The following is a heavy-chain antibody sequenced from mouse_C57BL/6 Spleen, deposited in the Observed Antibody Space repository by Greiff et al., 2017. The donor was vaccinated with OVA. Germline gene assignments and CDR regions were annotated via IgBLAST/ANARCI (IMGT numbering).Heavy chain of an antibody. V-gene: IGHV10-1*01. D-gene: IGHD1-1*01. CDR2: IRSKSNNYAT. J-gene: IGHJ2*02. Sequence: EVQVVESGGGLVQPKGSLKLSCAASGFSFNTYAMNWVRQAPGKGLEWVARIRSKSNNYATYYADSGKDRFTIYRDDSESMLYMQMNNLKTEDTAMYYCVGQRDYGVYYFDYWGQGTSLTVSS. CDR1: GFSFNTYA. CDR3: VGQRDYGVYYFDY.